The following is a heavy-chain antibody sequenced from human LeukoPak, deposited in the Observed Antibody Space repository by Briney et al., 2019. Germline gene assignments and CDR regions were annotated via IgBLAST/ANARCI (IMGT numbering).Heavy chain of an antibody. CDR2: IYHSGST. CDR1: GGSISSGGYY. V-gene: IGHV4-30-2*01. Sequence: SETLSLTCTVSGGSISSGGYYWSWIRQPPGKGLEWIGYIYHSGSTYYNPSLKSRVTISVDRSKNQFSLKLSSVTAADTAVYYCARHLVVPAAPGYYFDYWGQGTLVTVSS. D-gene: IGHD2-2*01. CDR3: ARHLVVPAAPGYYFDY. J-gene: IGHJ4*02.